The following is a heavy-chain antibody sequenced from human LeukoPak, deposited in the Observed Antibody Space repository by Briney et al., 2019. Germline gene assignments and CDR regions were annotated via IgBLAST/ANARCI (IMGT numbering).Heavy chain of an antibody. V-gene: IGHV4-59*01. J-gene: IGHJ4*02. Sequence: SETLPLTCTVSGGSISSYYWSWIRQPPGKGLEWIGYIYYSGSTNYNPSLKSRVTISVDPSKNQFSLKLSSVTAADTAVYYCARDLSSYFDYWGQGTLVTVSS. CDR3: ARDLSSYFDY. D-gene: IGHD2-2*01. CDR2: IYYSGST. CDR1: GGSISSYY.